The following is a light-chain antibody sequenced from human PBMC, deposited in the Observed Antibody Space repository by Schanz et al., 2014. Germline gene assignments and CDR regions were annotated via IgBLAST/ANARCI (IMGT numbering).Light chain of an antibody. CDR1: QSVLYSSNNKNY. Sequence: DIVMTQSPDSLAVSLGERATINCKSSQSVLYSSNNKNYLAWYQQKPGQPPKLLIYWASTRESGVPDRFSGSGSGTDFTLTISSLQAEDVAVYFCQQYYNAPDTCGQGTKLEIK. CDR3: QQYYNAPDT. V-gene: IGKV4-1*01. CDR2: WAS. J-gene: IGKJ2*01.